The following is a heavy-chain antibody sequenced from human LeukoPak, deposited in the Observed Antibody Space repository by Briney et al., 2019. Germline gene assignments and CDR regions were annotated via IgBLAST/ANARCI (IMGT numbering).Heavy chain of an antibody. J-gene: IGHJ5*02. Sequence: SETLSLTCTVSGGSISSGSYYWSWIRQPAGKGLEWIGRFYTSGSTNYNPSLKSRVTISVDTSKNQFSLKLSSVTAADTAVYYCARSYYYGSGSYQNWFDPWGQGTLVTVSS. D-gene: IGHD3-10*01. CDR1: GGSISSGSYY. V-gene: IGHV4-61*02. CDR3: ARSYYYGSGSYQNWFDP. CDR2: FYTSGST.